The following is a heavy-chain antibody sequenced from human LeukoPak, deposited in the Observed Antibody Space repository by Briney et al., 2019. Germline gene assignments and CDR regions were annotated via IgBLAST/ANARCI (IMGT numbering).Heavy chain of an antibody. CDR2: IYYSGST. CDR3: ARNYDFWSGSSPAY. J-gene: IGHJ4*02. CDR1: GGSISSGTYY. V-gene: IGHV4-31*03. D-gene: IGHD3-3*01. Sequence: SETLSLTCTVSGGSISSGTYYWNWIRQHPGKGLEYIGYIYYSGSTNYNPSLKSRVTISINTSKSQFSLDLSSVTAADTAVYYCARNYDFWSGSSPAYWGQGTLVTVSS.